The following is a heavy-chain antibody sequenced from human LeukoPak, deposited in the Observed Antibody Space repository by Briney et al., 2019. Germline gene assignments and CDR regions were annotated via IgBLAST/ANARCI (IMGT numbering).Heavy chain of an antibody. CDR1: GGTFSSYA. D-gene: IGHD6-13*01. Sequence: SVKVSCKASGGTFSSYAISWVRQAPGQGLEWMGGIIPIFGTANYAQKFQGRVTITADESTSTAYMEPSSLRSEDTAVYYCARSGEGIAAAGLYYYYGMDVWGQGTTVTVSS. CDR3: ARSGEGIAAAGLYYYYGMDV. V-gene: IGHV1-69*01. J-gene: IGHJ6*02. CDR2: IIPIFGTA.